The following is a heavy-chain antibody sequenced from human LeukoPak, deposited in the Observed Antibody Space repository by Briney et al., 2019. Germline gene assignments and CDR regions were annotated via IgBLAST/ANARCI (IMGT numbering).Heavy chain of an antibody. CDR3: AKDQGELLWFGELPLVY. V-gene: IGHV3-23*01. Sequence: PGGSLRLSCAASGFTFSSYAMSWVRQAPGKGLEWVSAISGSGGSTYYADSVKGRFTISRDNSKNTLYLQMNSLRAEDTAVYYCAKDQGELLWFGELPLVYWGQGTLVTVSS. D-gene: IGHD3-10*01. J-gene: IGHJ4*02. CDR2: ISGSGGST. CDR1: GFTFSSYA.